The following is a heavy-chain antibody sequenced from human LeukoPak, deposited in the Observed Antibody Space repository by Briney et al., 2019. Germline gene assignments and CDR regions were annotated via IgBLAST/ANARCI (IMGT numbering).Heavy chain of an antibody. CDR2: ICSSSSYI. V-gene: IGHV3-21*01. CDR3: ARDPRPYSSSWPYYFDY. D-gene: IGHD6-13*01. Sequence: GSLRLSWAASGFTFSSYSMKWVRQAPGKGLEWVSSICSSSSYIYYADSVKGRFTISRDNAKNSLYLQMNSLRAEDTAVYYCARDPRPYSSSWPYYFDYWGQGTLVTASS. CDR1: GFTFSSYS. J-gene: IGHJ4*02.